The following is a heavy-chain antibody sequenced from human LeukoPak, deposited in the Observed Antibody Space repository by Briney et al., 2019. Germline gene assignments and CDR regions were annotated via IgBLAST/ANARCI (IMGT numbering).Heavy chain of an antibody. CDR1: GGSFSGYY. CDR2: INHSGST. J-gene: IGHJ6*04. CDR3: ARVNAAAARTRTTKYYGMDV. Sequence: SGTLSLTCAVYGGSFSGYYWSWIRQPPGKGLEWIGEINHSGSTNYNPSLKSRVTISVDTSKNQFSLKLSSVTAADTAVYYCARVNAAAARTRTTKYYGMDVWGKGTTVTVSS. D-gene: IGHD6-13*01. V-gene: IGHV4-34*01.